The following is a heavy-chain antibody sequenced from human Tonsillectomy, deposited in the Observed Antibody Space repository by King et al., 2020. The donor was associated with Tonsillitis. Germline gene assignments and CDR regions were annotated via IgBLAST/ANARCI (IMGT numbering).Heavy chain of an antibody. J-gene: IGHJ4*02. V-gene: IGHV3-30*18. CDR1: GFTFSSYG. CDR2: ISYDGSNK. D-gene: IGHD4-23*01. Sequence: QLVQSGGGVVQPGRSLRLSCAASGFTFSSYGMHWVRQAPGKGLEWVAVISYDGSNKYYADSVKGRFTISRDNSKNTLYLQMNSLRAEDTAVYYCAKDAGGNSPGLYAYWGQGTLVTVSS. CDR3: AKDAGGNSPGLYAY.